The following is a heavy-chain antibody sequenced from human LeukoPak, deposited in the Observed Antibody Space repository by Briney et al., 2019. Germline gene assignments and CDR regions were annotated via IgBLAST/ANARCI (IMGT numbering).Heavy chain of an antibody. Sequence: GASVKVSCKASGYTFINYYIHWVRQAPGQGLEWMGIINPSGGSTSYAQKFQGRVTMTRDTSTCTVYMELSSLRSEDTAVYYCARGNEGLVNYYDSSGYYGYWGQGTLVTVSS. V-gene: IGHV1-46*01. CDR3: ARGNEGLVNYYDSSGYYGY. D-gene: IGHD3-22*01. J-gene: IGHJ4*02. CDR1: GYTFINYY. CDR2: INPSGGST.